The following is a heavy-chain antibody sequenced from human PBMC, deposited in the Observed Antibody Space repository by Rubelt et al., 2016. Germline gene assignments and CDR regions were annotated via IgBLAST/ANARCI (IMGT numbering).Heavy chain of an antibody. D-gene: IGHD6-19*01. CDR3: AIYSTGWYSHPPLY. Sequence: EVLLLESGGGLVQPGGSLRLSCAASGITFSNYAMSWVRQAPGKGLEWVSGIGTSSTYYAGSVKGRFTISRDNSRNILYLQMNSLRAEDTAVYYCAIYSTGWYSHPPLYWGRGTLVTVSS. CDR2: IGTSST. CDR1: GITFSNYA. J-gene: IGHJ4*02. V-gene: IGHV3-23*03.